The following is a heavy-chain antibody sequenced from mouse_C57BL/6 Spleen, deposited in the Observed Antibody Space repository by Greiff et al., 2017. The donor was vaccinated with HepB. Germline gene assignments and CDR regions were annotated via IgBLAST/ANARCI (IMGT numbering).Heavy chain of an antibody. CDR1: GFTFSDYG. CDR3: ARFLSSYWYFDV. D-gene: IGHD1-1*01. CDR2: ISSGSSTI. V-gene: IGHV5-17*01. Sequence: EVKLVESGGGLVKPGGSLKLSCAASGFTFSDYGMHWVRQAPEKGLEWVAYISSGSSTIYYADTVKGRFTISRDNAKNTLFLQMTSLRSEDTAMYYCARFLSSYWYFDVWGTGTTVTVSS. J-gene: IGHJ1*03.